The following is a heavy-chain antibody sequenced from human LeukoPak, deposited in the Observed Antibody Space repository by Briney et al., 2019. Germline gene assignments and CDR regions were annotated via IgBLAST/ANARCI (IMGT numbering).Heavy chain of an antibody. D-gene: IGHD5-18*01. J-gene: IGHJ6*02. V-gene: IGHV4-34*01. CDR2: INHSGST. Sequence: SETLSLTCAVYGGSFSGYYWSWVRQPPGKGLEWIGEINHSGSTNYNPSLKSRVTISVDTSKNQFSLKLSSVTAADTAVYYCARQTGRGYSYGYGQYGMDVWGQGTTVTVSS. CDR1: GGSFSGYY. CDR3: ARQTGRGYSYGYGQYGMDV.